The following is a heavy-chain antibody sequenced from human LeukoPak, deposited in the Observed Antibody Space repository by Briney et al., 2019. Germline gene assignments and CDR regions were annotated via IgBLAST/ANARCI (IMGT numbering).Heavy chain of an antibody. CDR2: IDTSGST. CDR1: GGSISSGSYY. V-gene: IGHV4-61*02. J-gene: IGHJ5*02. CDR3: AGVWFGELSSWFDP. Sequence: KPSQTLSLTCTVSGGSISSGSYYWSWIRQPAGKGLEWIGRIDTSGSTNYNPSLKSRVTISVDTSKNQFSLKLSSVTAADTAVYYCAGVWFGELSSWFDPWGQGTLVTVSS. D-gene: IGHD3-10*01.